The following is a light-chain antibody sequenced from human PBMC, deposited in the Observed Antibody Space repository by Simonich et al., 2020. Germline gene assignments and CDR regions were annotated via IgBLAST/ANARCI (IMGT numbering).Light chain of an antibody. V-gene: IGLV2-14*01. CDR1: SSDVGCYNY. CDR3: SSYTSSSTWV. CDR2: DVS. J-gene: IGLJ3*02. Sequence: QSALTQPASVSGSPGQSITISCTGTSSDVGCYNYVSWYQQQPGQAPKLMIYDVSKRPSWVSNRFSGSKSGNTASLTISGLQAEDEADYYCSSYTSSSTWVFGGGTKLTVL.